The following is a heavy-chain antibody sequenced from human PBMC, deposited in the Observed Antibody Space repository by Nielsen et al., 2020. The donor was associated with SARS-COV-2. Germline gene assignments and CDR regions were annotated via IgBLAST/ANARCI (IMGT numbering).Heavy chain of an antibody. D-gene: IGHD3-16*01. Sequence: GGSLRLSCAASGFTFDDYAMHWVRQAPGKGLEWVSGISWNSGSIGYADSVKGRFTISRDNAKNSLYLQMNSLRAEDTALYYCAKDMLPADASSDAFDIWGQGTMVTVSS. V-gene: IGHV3-9*01. J-gene: IGHJ3*02. CDR1: GFTFDDYA. CDR2: ISWNSGSI. CDR3: AKDMLPADASSDAFDI.